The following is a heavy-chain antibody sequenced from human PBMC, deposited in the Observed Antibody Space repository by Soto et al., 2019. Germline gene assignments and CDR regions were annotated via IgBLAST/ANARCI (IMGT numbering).Heavy chain of an antibody. CDR3: LRDIFGVVIFDS. CDR1: GFSFSDSA. Sequence: GGSLRLSCSASGFSFSDSAMHWVRQSPGKTLEYVSAISTNGRNTYYADSVKGRFTISRDNSKNTVHLQMSSLRAEDTAVYYCLRDIFGVVIFDSWGQGTPVTVSS. J-gene: IGHJ4*02. CDR2: ISTNGRNT. D-gene: IGHD3-3*01. V-gene: IGHV3-64D*06.